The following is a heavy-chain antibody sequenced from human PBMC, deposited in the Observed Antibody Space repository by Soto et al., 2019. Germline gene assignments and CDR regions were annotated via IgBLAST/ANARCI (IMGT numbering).Heavy chain of an antibody. D-gene: IGHD6-13*01. J-gene: IGHJ5*02. Sequence: TLSLTCTVSGGSISSYYWSWIRQPPGKGLEWIGYIYYSGSTNYNPSLKSRVTISVDTSKNQFSLKLSSVTAADTAVYYCARDNRDSSSWYETNWFDPWGQGTLVTVSS. CDR2: IYYSGST. CDR3: ARDNRDSSSWYETNWFDP. V-gene: IGHV4-59*01. CDR1: GGSISSYY.